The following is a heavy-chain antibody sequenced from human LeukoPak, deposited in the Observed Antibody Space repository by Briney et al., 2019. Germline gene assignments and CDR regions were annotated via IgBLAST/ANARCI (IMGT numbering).Heavy chain of an antibody. CDR1: GFTFSSYS. CDR2: ISGSGDTT. Sequence: GGSLRLSCAGSGFTFSSYSMNWVRQAPGKGLEWVSGISGSGDTTYYADSVKGRFTISRDNSKNTLYLQMNSLRVEDTAVYYCARGRPDYYGSGSYSLYYYYYMDVWGKGTTVTISS. D-gene: IGHD3-10*01. V-gene: IGHV3-23*01. CDR3: ARGRPDYYGSGSYSLYYYYYMDV. J-gene: IGHJ6*03.